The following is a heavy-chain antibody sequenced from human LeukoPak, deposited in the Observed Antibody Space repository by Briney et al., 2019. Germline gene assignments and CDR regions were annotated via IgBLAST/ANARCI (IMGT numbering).Heavy chain of an antibody. J-gene: IGHJ6*04. CDR2: ISWDGGST. Sequence: GGSLRLSCAASGFTFDDYAMHWVRQAPGKGLEWVSLISWDGGSTYYADSVKGRFTISRDNSKNSLYLQMNSLRAEDTALYYCAKNHLEVYDILTDYLKGDYYYGMDVWGKGTTVTVS. V-gene: IGHV3-43D*04. D-gene: IGHD3-9*01. CDR3: AKNHLEVYDILTDYLKGDYYYGMDV. CDR1: GFTFDDYA.